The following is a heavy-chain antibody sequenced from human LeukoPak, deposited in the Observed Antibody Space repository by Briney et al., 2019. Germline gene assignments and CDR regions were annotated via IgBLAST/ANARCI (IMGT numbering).Heavy chain of an antibody. J-gene: IGHJ4*02. CDR2: IYYSGST. CDR1: GSSINTPYY. Sequence: SETLSLTCTVSGSSINTPYYWAWIRQPPGKGLEWIGYIYYSGSTNYSPSLKSRVTISVDTSKNQFSLKLSSVTAADTAVYYCARVPYVREVYPYSGSAHFDYWGQGTLVTVSS. CDR3: ARVPYVREVYPYSGSAHFDY. V-gene: IGHV4-59*01. D-gene: IGHD1-26*01.